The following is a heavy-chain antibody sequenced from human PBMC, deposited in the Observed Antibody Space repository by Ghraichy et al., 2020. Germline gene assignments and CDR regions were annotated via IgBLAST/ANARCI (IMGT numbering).Heavy chain of an antibody. J-gene: IGHJ6*02. CDR2: IYPGDSDT. CDR3: ARHSGGYGSSYYFYYYYALDV. D-gene: IGHD6-13*01. CDR1: GYSFTNYW. V-gene: IGHV5-51*01. Sequence: GESLNISCKGSGYSFTNYWIGWVRQMPGKGLEWMGIIYPGDSDTRYSPSFQGQVTISVDKSISTAYLQWSSLKASDTAMYYCARHSGGYGSSYYFYYYYALDVWGQGTTVTVSS.